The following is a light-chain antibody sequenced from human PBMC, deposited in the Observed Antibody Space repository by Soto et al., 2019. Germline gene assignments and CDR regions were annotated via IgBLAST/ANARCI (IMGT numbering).Light chain of an antibody. V-gene: IGKV3-15*01. CDR3: QQNNNWPLIT. CDR1: QSVSSN. Sequence: PAALSVSPGERATLSCTASQSVSSNLAWYQQKAAQAPRLLIYGASTRATGIPARFSGSGSGTEFTLTISSLQSENFTIYYCQQNNNWPLITSGQGTRLEIK. CDR2: GAS. J-gene: IGKJ5*01.